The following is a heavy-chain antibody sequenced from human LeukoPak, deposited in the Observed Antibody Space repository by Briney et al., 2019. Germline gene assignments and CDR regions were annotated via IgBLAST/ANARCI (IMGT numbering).Heavy chain of an antibody. V-gene: IGHV3-48*03. J-gene: IGHJ4*02. CDR2: ISGSGDTI. CDR3: ARGNQWLAFDY. D-gene: IGHD6-19*01. Sequence: GGSLRLSCAASGFTFSSYEMNWVRQAPGKGREWVSCISGSGDTIYYDDSVKGRFTISRDNAKNTLYLQMNSLRAEDTAVYYCARGNQWLAFDYWGQRTLVTVSS. CDR1: GFTFSSYE.